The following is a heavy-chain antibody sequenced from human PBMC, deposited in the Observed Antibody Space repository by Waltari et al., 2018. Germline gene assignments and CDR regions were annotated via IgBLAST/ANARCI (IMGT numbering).Heavy chain of an antibody. Sequence: QVQLVQSGAEVKKPGSSVKVSCKASGGTFSSYAISWVRQAPGQGLEWRGGIIPIFGTANYAQKFQGRVTITADESTSTAYMELSSLRSEDTAVYYCASTRITMVRGVIINDYYYGMDVWGQGTLVTVSS. V-gene: IGHV1-69*01. J-gene: IGHJ6*02. D-gene: IGHD3-10*01. CDR2: IIPIFGTA. CDR3: ASTRITMVRGVIINDYYYGMDV. CDR1: GGTFSSYA.